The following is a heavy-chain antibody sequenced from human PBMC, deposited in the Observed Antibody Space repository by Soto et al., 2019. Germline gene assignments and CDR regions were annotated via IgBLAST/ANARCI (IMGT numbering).Heavy chain of an antibody. CDR3: AREQGHSSSWYSLPPDGMDV. CDR2: ISAYNGNT. D-gene: IGHD6-13*01. J-gene: IGHJ6*02. V-gene: IGHV1-18*01. CDR1: GYTFTSYG. Sequence: GASVKVSCKASGYTFTSYGISWVRQAPGQGLEWMGWISAYNGNTNYAQKLQGRVTMTTDTSTSTAYMELRSLRSDDTAVYYCAREQGHSSSWYSLPPDGMDVWGQGTTVTVSS.